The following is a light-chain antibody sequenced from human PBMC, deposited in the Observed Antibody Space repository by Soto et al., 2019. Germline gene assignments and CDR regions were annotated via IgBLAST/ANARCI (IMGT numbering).Light chain of an antibody. J-gene: IGLJ2*01. CDR3: SSYSSSTTHVV. Sequence: QSVLTQPASVSGSPGRSVTISCTGTSSDVGDFNYVSWYQHLPGRAPKLIIYDVTNRPSGISYRFSASKPGRTASLTISGLQAEDEADYYCSSYSSSTTHVVFGGGTKVTVL. CDR1: SSDVGDFNY. CDR2: DVT. V-gene: IGLV2-14*03.